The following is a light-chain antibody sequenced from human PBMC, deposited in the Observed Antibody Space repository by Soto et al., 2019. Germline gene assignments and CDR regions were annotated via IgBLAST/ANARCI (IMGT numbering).Light chain of an antibody. CDR1: QDITNY. V-gene: IGKV1-33*01. J-gene: IGKJ2*02. CDR3: QQFDSVPCT. CDR2: DAS. Sequence: IQMTQSPSSLSASVGDRVTITCQASQDITNYLIWYQQKPGKAPKVLIYDASSLGTGVSSSFSGSGSGTHFTLTISSLQPEDIATYYCQQFDSVPCTFGQGTKLEIK.